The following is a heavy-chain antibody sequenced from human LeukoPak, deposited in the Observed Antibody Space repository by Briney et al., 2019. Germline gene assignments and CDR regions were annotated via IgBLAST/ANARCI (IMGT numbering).Heavy chain of an antibody. CDR3: ARDDGAYCGGDCYSPTDY. V-gene: IGHV1-58*02. D-gene: IGHD2-21*02. CDR2: IVVGSGNT. Sequence: SVKVSCKASGFTFTSSAMQWVRQARGQRLEWIGWIVVGSGNTNYAQKFQERVTITRDMSTSTAYMELSSLRSEDTAVYYCARDDGAYCGGDCYSPTDYWGQGTLVTVSS. J-gene: IGHJ4*02. CDR1: GFTFTSSA.